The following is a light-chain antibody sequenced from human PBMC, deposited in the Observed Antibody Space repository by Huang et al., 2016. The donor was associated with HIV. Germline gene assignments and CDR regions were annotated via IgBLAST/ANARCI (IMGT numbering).Light chain of an antibody. V-gene: IGKV1-33*01. Sequence: DIQMTQSPSSLSASIGDRVTITCQESQDISNYLNWYQQKPGKAPRLLIYDTSNLETGVPSRFSGSGSGTDFTFTISSLQPEDIATYYCQHHDNLPFTFGPGTKVDIK. J-gene: IGKJ3*01. CDR1: QDISNY. CDR3: QHHDNLPFT. CDR2: DTS.